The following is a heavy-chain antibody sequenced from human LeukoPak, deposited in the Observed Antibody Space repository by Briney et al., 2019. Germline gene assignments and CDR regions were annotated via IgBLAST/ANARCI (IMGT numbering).Heavy chain of an antibody. Sequence: GGSLRLSCAASGFTFSSYEMNWVRQAPEKGLEWVSYISSSGSTIYYADSVKGRFTISRDNAKNSLYLQMNSLRAEDTAVYYCARDRDVVAVAGPGFLDYWGQGTLVTVSS. D-gene: IGHD6-19*01. V-gene: IGHV3-48*03. CDR3: ARDRDVVAVAGPGFLDY. CDR2: ISSSGSTI. J-gene: IGHJ4*02. CDR1: GFTFSSYE.